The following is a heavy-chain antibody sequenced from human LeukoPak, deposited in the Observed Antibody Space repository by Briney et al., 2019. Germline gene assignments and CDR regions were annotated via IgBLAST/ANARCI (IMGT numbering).Heavy chain of an antibody. CDR2: ISSSSAYV. CDR3: ARDEPTDAEY. CDR1: GFTFSSHT. D-gene: IGHD4-11*01. V-gene: IGHV3-21*01. J-gene: IGHJ4*02. Sequence: SGGSLRLSCAASGFTFSSHTMNWVRQAPGKGLEWVSSISSSSAYVYYADSVQGRFTISRDNAKNSLYLQMNSLRDEDTAVYYCARDEPTDAEYWGQGTLVTVSS.